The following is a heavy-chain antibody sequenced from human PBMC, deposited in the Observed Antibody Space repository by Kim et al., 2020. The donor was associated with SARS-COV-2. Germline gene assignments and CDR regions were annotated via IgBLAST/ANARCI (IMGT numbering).Heavy chain of an antibody. J-gene: IGHJ6*02. CDR1: GGSISSYY. Sequence: SETLSLTCTVSGGSISSYYWSWIRQPPGKGLEWIGYIYYSGSTNYNPSLKSRVTISVDTSKNQFSLKLSSVTAADTAVYYCARDLAPTGGMDVWGQGTTVTVSS. V-gene: IGHV4-59*13. CDR3: ARDLAPTGGMDV. CDR2: IYYSGST. D-gene: IGHD3-10*01.